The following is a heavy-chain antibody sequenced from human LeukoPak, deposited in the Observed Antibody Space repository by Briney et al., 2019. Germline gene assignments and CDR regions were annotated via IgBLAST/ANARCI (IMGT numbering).Heavy chain of an antibody. D-gene: IGHD6-19*01. CDR3: ARGPRFIAVAGTTPYYYYGMDV. J-gene: IGHJ6*02. Sequence: YNPSLKSRLTISVDKSKNQFSLKLSSVTAADTAVYYCARGPRFIAVAGTTPYYYYGMDVWGQGTTVTVSS. V-gene: IGHV4-4*02.